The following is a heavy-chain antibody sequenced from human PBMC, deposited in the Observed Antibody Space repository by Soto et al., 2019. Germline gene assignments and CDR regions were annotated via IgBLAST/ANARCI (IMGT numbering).Heavy chain of an antibody. V-gene: IGHV1-69*01. J-gene: IGHJ6*02. Sequence: QVQLVQSGAEVKKPGSSVKVSCKASGGTFSSYAISWVRQAPGQGLEWMGGIIPIFSTANYAQKFQGRVTITADESTSTAYMELSSLRSEDTAVYYCARSMPRYRSSWSVYYYYGMDVWGQGTTVTVSS. D-gene: IGHD6-13*01. CDR2: IIPIFSTA. CDR1: GGTFSSYA. CDR3: ARSMPRYRSSWSVYYYYGMDV.